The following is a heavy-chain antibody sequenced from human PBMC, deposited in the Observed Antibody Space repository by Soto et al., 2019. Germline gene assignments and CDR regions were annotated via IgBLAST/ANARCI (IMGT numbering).Heavy chain of an antibody. D-gene: IGHD3-3*01. CDR2: FSGSGGST. Sequence: PGGSLRLSCAASGFTFSSYAMTWVRQSPGKGLEWVSTFSGSGGSTYYADSVRGRFTISRDNSKNTLFLQMNSLRVEDTAIYYCARDWTGDTCPCLDVWGQGTTVTVSS. V-gene: IGHV3-23*01. CDR3: ARDWTGDTCPCLDV. CDR1: GFTFSSYA. J-gene: IGHJ6*02.